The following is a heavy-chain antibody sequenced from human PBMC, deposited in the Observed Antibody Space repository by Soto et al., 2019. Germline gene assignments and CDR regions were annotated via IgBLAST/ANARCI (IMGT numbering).Heavy chain of an antibody. CDR3: AKEERLRWVAEYFQH. J-gene: IGHJ1*01. CDR2: ISWNSGST. V-gene: IGHV3-9*01. CDR1: GFTFDDYA. Sequence: PGGSLRLSCAASGFTFDDYAMHWVRQAPGKGLEWVSGISWNSGSTGYADSVKGRFTISRDNAKNSLYLQMNSLRAEDTALYYCAKEERLRWVAEYFQHWGQGTLVTVSS. D-gene: IGHD4-17*01.